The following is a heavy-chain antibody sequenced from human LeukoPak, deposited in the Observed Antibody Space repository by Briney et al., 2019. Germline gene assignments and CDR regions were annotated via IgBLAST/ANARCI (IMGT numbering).Heavy chain of an antibody. J-gene: IGHJ3*02. Sequence: GGSLRLSCAASGFTFSDYYMSWIRQAPGKGLEWVAVIWYDGSNKYYADSVKGRFTISRDNSKNTLYLQMNSLRAEDTAVYYCARDYYYDSSGYHDAFDIWGQGTMVTVSS. V-gene: IGHV3-33*08. D-gene: IGHD3-22*01. CDR3: ARDYYYDSSGYHDAFDI. CDR2: IWYDGSNK. CDR1: GFTFSDYY.